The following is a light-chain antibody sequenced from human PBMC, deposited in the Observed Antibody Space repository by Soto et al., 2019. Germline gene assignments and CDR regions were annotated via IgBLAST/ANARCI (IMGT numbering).Light chain of an antibody. CDR2: GAS. CDR3: QQYHNGTLLT. V-gene: IGKV3-15*01. Sequence: EIVLTQSPATVSLSPGERATLSCRASQSISENLVWYQQKPGQAPRLLIYGASTRATGIPARFSGSGSGAEYFLTISSLQSEDFAVYYYQQYHNGTLLTFGQGTRLEIK. J-gene: IGKJ5*01. CDR1: QSISEN.